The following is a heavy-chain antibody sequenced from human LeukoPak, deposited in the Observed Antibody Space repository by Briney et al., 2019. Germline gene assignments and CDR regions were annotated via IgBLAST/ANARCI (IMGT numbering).Heavy chain of an antibody. CDR1: GGSISSYY. V-gene: IGHV4-59*01. Sequence: SETLSLTCTVSGGSISSYYWSWIRQPPGKGLEWIGYIYYSGSTNYNPSLKSRDTISVDTSKNQFSLKLSSVTAADTAVYYCARMATRCSSTSCYPQIDYWGQGTLVTVSS. CDR3: ARMATRCSSTSCYPQIDY. D-gene: IGHD2-2*01. J-gene: IGHJ4*02. CDR2: IYYSGST.